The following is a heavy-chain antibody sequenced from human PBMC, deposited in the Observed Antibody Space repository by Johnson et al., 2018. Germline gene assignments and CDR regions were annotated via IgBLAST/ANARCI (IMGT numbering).Heavy chain of an antibody. CDR3: ARPKYYYYYMDV. V-gene: IGHV3-23*04. CDR1: GFTFSSYA. CDR2: ISGSGGST. Sequence: VQLVESGGGLVQXGGSLRLXCAASGFTFSSYAMSWVRQAPGKGLEWVSAISGSGGSTYYAASVKGRFTIPRDNAKNSLYLQMNSLRAEDTAVYYGARPKYYYYYMDVWGKGTTVTVSS. J-gene: IGHJ6*03.